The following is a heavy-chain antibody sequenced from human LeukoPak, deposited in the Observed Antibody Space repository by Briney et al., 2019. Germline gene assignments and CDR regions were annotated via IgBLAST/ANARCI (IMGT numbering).Heavy chain of an antibody. Sequence: SETLSLTCTVSGGSISSNYWSWIRQPPGKGLEWIGYIYYSGSTNYNPSLKSRVTISVDTSKNQFSLKLSSVTAADTAVYYCARDQFSGSGSLPLDYWGQGTLVTVSS. CDR1: GGSISSNY. CDR3: ARDQFSGSGSLPLDY. J-gene: IGHJ4*02. CDR2: IYYSGST. D-gene: IGHD3-10*01. V-gene: IGHV4-59*12.